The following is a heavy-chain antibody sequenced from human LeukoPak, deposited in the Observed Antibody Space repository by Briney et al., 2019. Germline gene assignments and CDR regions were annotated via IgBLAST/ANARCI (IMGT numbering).Heavy chain of an antibody. J-gene: IGHJ6*03. D-gene: IGHD6-13*01. V-gene: IGHV4-34*01. CDR1: GGSISSYY. Sequence: PSETLSLTCTVSGGSISSYYWSWIRQPPGKGLEWIGEINHSGSTNYNPSLKSRVTISVDTSKNQFSLKLSSVTAADTAVYYCARGAYSSSWYPYYYYYYYMDVWGKGTTVTVSS. CDR2: INHSGST. CDR3: ARGAYSSSWYPYYYYYYYMDV.